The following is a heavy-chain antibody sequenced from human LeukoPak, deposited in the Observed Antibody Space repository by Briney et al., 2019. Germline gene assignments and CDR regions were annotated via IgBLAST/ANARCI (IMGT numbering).Heavy chain of an antibody. CDR3: AKDGGLWVSAHWGDS. Sequence: GGSLRLSCAASGFTFSSYTMSWVRQAPGKGLEWVSTITTSDGNTYYADSVKGRFTVSRDNSKNTLFLQMNSLRAEDRAVYYCAKDGGLWVSAHWGDSWGRGTLVTVSS. J-gene: IGHJ4*02. D-gene: IGHD7-27*01. V-gene: IGHV3-23*01. CDR1: GFTFSSYT. CDR2: ITTSDGNT.